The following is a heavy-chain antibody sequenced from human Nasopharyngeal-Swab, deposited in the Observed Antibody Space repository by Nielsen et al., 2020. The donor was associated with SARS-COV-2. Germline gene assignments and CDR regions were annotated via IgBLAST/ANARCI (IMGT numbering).Heavy chain of an antibody. V-gene: IGHV3-23*01. CDR2: ISGSGGST. D-gene: IGHD1-1*01. J-gene: IGHJ6*03. Sequence: GVLKISCAASGFTFSSFAMSWVRPAPGKGLEWVSAISGSGGSTYYADSVKDRFTISRDNSKNTLYLQMNSLRAEDTAVYYCAKEEVSTTGTRDYYYYYMDVWGKGTTVTVSS. CDR3: AKEEVSTTGTRDYYYYYMDV. CDR1: GFTFSSFA.